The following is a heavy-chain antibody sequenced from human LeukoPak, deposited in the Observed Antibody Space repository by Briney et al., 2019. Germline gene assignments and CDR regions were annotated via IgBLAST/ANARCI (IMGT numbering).Heavy chain of an antibody. V-gene: IGHV3-48*02. CDR2: ISSSSSTI. J-gene: IGHJ6*03. Sequence: GGSLRLSCAASGFTFSSYSMNWVRQAPGKGLEWVSYISSSSSTIYYADFVKGRFTISRDNAKNSLYLQMNSLRDEDTAVYYCARLSEPHYYYYYMDVWGKGTTVTVSS. CDR1: GFTFSSYS. CDR3: ARLSEPHYYYYYMDV.